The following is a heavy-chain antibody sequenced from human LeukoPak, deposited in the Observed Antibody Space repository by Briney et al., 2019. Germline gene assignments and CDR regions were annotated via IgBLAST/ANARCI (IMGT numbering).Heavy chain of an antibody. D-gene: IGHD3-10*01. CDR1: GLTFDDYA. V-gene: IGHV3-43*02. J-gene: IGHJ4*02. Sequence: GGSLRLSCAASGLTFDDYAMHWVRQAPGKGLEWVSLISGDGGSTYYADSVKGRFTISRDNSKNSLYLQMNSLRTEDTALYYCAKDSQYGSGSYTLPFDYWGQGTLVTVSS. CDR2: ISGDGGST. CDR3: AKDSQYGSGSYTLPFDY.